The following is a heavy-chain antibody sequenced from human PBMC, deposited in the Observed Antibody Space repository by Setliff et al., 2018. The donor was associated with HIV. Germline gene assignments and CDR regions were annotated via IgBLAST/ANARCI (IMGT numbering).Heavy chain of an antibody. CDR1: GGSVTSGGHY. V-gene: IGHV4-31*02. CDR2: IHYTGSN. J-gene: IGHJ5*01. CDR3: ARGGNSRAAWFDS. Sequence: TLSLTCTVSGGSVTSGGHYWSWIRQQPGKAPEWIGYIHYTGSNFYNPSLTDRLTISVDTSKNQFSLKLSYVTAADTAVYYCARGGNSRAAWFDSWGQGTLVTAPQ. D-gene: IGHD5-12*01.